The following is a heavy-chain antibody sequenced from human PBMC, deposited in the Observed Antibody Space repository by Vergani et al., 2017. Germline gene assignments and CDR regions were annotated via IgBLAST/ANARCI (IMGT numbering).Heavy chain of an antibody. Sequence: QMQLQESGPGLVKSSETLSLSCFVSGGSINNYYWNWIRHSPGKGLEWIAYVHVSGSTNYSPSLKNRVTTSIDTSKSQFFLTLTSVTAADTAIYYCARDIEAGAVFDYWGQGSPVTVSS. D-gene: IGHD1-26*01. V-gene: IGHV4-59*12. CDR2: VHVSGST. CDR1: GGSINNYY. J-gene: IGHJ4*02. CDR3: ARDIEAGAVFDY.